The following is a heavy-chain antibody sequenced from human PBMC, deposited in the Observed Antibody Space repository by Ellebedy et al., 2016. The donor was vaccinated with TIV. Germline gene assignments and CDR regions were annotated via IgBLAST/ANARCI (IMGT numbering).Heavy chain of an antibody. Sequence: MPSETLSLTCGVSSGSISGHYWSRVRQPPGKGLESLGFIHYTGAANYNPSLNSRVSMSLDTSKNQFSLRLSSVTAADTAVYFCARQRSLRGVPDAFDFWGQGTMVTVSS. CDR2: IHYTGAA. D-gene: IGHD3-10*01. CDR3: ARQRSLRGVPDAFDF. CDR1: SGSISGHY. V-gene: IGHV4-59*08. J-gene: IGHJ3*01.